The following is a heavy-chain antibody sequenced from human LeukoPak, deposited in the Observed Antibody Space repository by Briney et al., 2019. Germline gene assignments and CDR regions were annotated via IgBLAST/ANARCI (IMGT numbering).Heavy chain of an antibody. CDR2: ISGSGGST. CDR1: GFTLSSYW. V-gene: IGHV3-23*01. CDR3: AKEWGSGSYYSFDY. D-gene: IGHD3-10*01. Sequence: GGSLRLSCAASGFTLSSYWMSWVRQAPGKGLEWVSAISGSGGSTYYADSVKGRFTISRDNSKNTLYLQMNSLRAEDTAVYYCAKEWGSGSYYSFDYWGQGTLVTVSS. J-gene: IGHJ4*02.